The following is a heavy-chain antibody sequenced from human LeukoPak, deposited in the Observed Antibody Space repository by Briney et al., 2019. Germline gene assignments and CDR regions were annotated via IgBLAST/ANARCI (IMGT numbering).Heavy chain of an antibody. CDR1: GYTFTGYY. CDR3: ATLRHYDILTGYYDY. V-gene: IGHV1-2*02. J-gene: IGHJ4*02. Sequence: VSVKVSCKASGYTFTGYYMHWVRQAPGQGLEWMGWINPNSGGTNYAQKFQGRVTMTRDTSISTAYMELSRLRSDDTAVYYCATLRHYDILTGYYDYWGQGTLVTVSS. D-gene: IGHD3-9*01. CDR2: INPNSGGT.